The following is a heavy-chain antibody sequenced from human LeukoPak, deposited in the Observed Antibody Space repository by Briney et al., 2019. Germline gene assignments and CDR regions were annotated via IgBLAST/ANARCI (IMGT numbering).Heavy chain of an antibody. Sequence: GGSLRLSCAASGFTFSSYWMTWVRQAPGKGLEGVANIKQDGSNKYYADSVKGRFTISRDNSKNTLYLQMNSLRAEDTAVYYCARDSLWFGTTGFDPWGQGTLVTVSS. D-gene: IGHD3-10*01. CDR3: ARDSLWFGTTGFDP. V-gene: IGHV3-7*01. J-gene: IGHJ5*02. CDR2: IKQDGSNK. CDR1: GFTFSSYW.